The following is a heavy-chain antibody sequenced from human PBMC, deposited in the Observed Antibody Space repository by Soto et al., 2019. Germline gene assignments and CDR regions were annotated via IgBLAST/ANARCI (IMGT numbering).Heavy chain of an antibody. CDR1: GASISSSRSY. D-gene: IGHD3-3*01. Sequence: SETLSLTCTVSGASISSSRSYWGWVCQPPGKGLEWIVSFYYTGGTYSTYYNPSLKSRVTISVDTSKSQFSLNLRSVTAADTAVYYCASPRQGNYDFLSGYYALDYWGQGTLVTVSS. CDR3: ASPRQGNYDFLSGYYALDY. V-gene: IGHV4-39*01. CDR2: FYYTGGT. J-gene: IGHJ4*02.